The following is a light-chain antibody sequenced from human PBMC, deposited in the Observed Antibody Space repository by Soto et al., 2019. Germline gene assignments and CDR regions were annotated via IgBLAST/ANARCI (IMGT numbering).Light chain of an antibody. V-gene: IGLV2-23*01. CDR2: EDI. Sequence: QSALTQPASVSGSPGQSITISCTGSSSDVGKYNLVSWYQHHPGKAPKLMIYEDIERPSGVSNRFSGSKSGNTASLTISGLQTEDEADYYCCSYAGGTSVVFGGGTQLTV. CDR1: SSDVGKYNL. CDR3: CSYAGGTSVV. J-gene: IGLJ2*01.